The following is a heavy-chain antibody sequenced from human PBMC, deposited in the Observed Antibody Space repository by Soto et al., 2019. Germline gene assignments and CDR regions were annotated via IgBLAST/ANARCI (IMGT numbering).Heavy chain of an antibody. CDR1: GYTFTGYY. CDR2: INPKSGGT. V-gene: IGHV1-2*02. J-gene: IGHJ5*02. CDR3: ARDHWGDYSTAWFDP. D-gene: IGHD4-4*01. Sequence: ASVKLSCKDSGYTFTGYYLHWVRQAPGQGLEWMVWINPKSGGTNYAQKFQGSVTMTRDTSLSTAYMELNRLRPDDTAVYYCARDHWGDYSTAWFDPARQGTLVPVSS.